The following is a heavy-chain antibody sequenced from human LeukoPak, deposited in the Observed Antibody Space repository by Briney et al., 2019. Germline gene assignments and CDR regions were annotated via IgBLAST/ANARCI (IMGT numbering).Heavy chain of an antibody. CDR3: AKQGHYYGSGSSFNGYYFDY. D-gene: IGHD3-10*01. V-gene: IGHV3-30*18. J-gene: IGHJ4*02. Sequence: GGSLRLSCAASGFTFSSYGMHWVRQAPGKGLEWVAVISYDGSNKYYADSVKGRFTISRDNSKNTLYLQMNSLGAEDTAVYYCAKQGHYYGSGSSFNGYYFDYWGQGTLVTVSS. CDR2: ISYDGSNK. CDR1: GFTFSSYG.